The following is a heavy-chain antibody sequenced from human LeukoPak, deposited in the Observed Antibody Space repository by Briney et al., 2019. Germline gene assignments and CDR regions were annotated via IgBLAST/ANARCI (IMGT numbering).Heavy chain of an antibody. J-gene: IGHJ4*02. CDR3: VREIGNSGNYD. CDR1: GFIINSDY. D-gene: IGHD3-16*01. V-gene: IGHV3-53*01. CDR2: IYRGDAT. Sequence: GGSLRLSCAASGFIINSDYMSWVRQAPGKGLEWVSVIYRGDATYYTESVRGRFTISRDTSKNTLYLQMNSLRAEDTAMYYCVREIGNSGNYDWGQGILVTVSS.